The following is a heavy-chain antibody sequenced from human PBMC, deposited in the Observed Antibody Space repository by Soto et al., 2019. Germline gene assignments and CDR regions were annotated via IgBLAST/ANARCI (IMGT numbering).Heavy chain of an antibody. CDR3: ARVVGGGSGWPDAFDI. V-gene: IGHV4-59*01. CDR1: GGSIGSYD. Sequence: SETPSLTFTFSGGSIGSYDWSWVRQPPGKGLEWIGYIYYSGSTNYNPSLKSRVTISVDTSKNQFSLKLSSVTAADTAVYYCARVVGGGSGWPDAFDIWGQGTMVTV. CDR2: IYYSGST. J-gene: IGHJ3*02. D-gene: IGHD6-19*01.